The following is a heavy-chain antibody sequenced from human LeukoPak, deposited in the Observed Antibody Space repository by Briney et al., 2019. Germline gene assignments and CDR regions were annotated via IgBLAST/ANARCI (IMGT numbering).Heavy chain of an antibody. CDR3: ARSLTTLTYEGY. V-gene: IGHV3-21*01. CDR1: GFSFSRFG. Sequence: PGGSLRLSCAASGFSFSRFGMNWVRQAPGKGLEWVSSINSGSTYTYYTESVKGRFTVSRDNAKNSLFPQMNSLRAEDTAIYYCARSLTTLTYEGYWGQGTLVTVSS. J-gene: IGHJ4*02. D-gene: IGHD1-1*01. CDR2: INSGSTYT.